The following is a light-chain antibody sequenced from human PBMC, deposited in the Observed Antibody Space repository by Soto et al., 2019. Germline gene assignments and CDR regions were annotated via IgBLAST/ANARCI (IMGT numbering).Light chain of an antibody. Sequence: EIVLTQSPGTLSLSPGERATLSCRASQSVPSNFLAWYQQKPGQAPILLIYGVSRRATGIPDRFRGSGSGTDFTLTISRLEPEDFAVYYCQQYDSSWTFGQGNTVDIK. CDR1: QSVPSNF. J-gene: IGKJ1*01. CDR2: GVS. V-gene: IGKV3-20*01. CDR3: QQYDSSWT.